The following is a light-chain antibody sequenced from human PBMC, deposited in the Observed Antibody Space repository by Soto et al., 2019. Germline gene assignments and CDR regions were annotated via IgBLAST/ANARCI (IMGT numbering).Light chain of an antibody. CDR1: SSDVGGYNY. CDR3: TSYTTSSTYV. J-gene: IGLJ1*01. V-gene: IGLV2-14*01. CDR2: EVS. Sequence: QSVLTQPASVSGSPGQSITISCTGTSSDVGGYNYVSWYQQSPGKAPKLMIYEVSNRPSGVSNRFSGSKSGNTASLTISGLQAEDEADSYCTSYTTSSTYVFGTGTKVTVL.